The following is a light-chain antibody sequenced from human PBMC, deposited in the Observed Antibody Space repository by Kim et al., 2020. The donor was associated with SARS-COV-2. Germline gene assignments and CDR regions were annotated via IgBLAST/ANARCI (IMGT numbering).Light chain of an antibody. Sequence: DIVLTQTPLSLSLIPGQPASISCKSSESLLYSDGRTYLCWYLQKPGQSPQLLLYGVSSRFSGVSDRFSGSGSETEFTLTISRVEAEDVEVYYCMQDIYLPRTFGQGTRLEIK. CDR1: ESLLYSDGRTY. V-gene: IGKV2-29*02. J-gene: IGKJ5*01. CDR2: GVS. CDR3: MQDIYLPRT.